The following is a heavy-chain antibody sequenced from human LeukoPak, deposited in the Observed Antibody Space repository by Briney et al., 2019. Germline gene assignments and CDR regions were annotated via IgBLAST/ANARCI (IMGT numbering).Heavy chain of an antibody. J-gene: IGHJ4*02. CDR1: GFTFSSYG. V-gene: IGHV3-30*02. Sequence: GSLRLSCAASGFTFSSYGMHWVRQAPGKGLEWVAFIRYDGSNKYYADSVKGRFTISRDNSKNTLYLQMNSLRAEDTAVYYCAKDVDRVVVQAIDYWGQGTLVTVSS. D-gene: IGHD2-2*01. CDR3: AKDVDRVVVQAIDY. CDR2: IRYDGSNK.